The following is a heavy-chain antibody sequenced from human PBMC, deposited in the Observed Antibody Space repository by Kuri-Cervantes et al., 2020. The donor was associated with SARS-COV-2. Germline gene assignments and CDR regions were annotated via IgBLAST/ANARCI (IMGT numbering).Heavy chain of an antibody. CDR1: GYSISSGYY. J-gene: IGHJ5*02. CDR3: ARGIVVVPAAIRGELYNWFDP. CDR2: IYHSGST. D-gene: IGHD2-2*02. V-gene: IGHV4-38-2*02. Sequence: SETLFLTCTVSGYSISSGYYWGWIRQPPGKGLEWIGSIYHSGSTYYNPSLKSRVTISVDTSKNQLSLKLSSVTAADTAVYYCARGIVVVPAAIRGELYNWFDPWGQGTLVTVSS.